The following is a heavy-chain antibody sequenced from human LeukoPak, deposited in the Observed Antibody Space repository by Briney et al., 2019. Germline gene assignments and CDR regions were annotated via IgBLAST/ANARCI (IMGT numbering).Heavy chain of an antibody. J-gene: IGHJ4*02. Sequence: ASVKVSCKASGYTFTSHYMHWVRQAPGQGLEWMGTIYPSGVSISYAQKFQGRVTMTRDTSTSTVYMELSSLRSEDTAVYYCARDVGSGWYTLDYWGQGALVTVSS. CDR2: IYPSGVSI. CDR1: GYTFTSHY. CDR3: ARDVGSGWYTLDY. D-gene: IGHD6-19*01. V-gene: IGHV1-46*01.